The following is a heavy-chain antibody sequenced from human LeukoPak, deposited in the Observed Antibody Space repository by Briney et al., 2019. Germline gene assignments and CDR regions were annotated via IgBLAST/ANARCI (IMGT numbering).Heavy chain of an antibody. D-gene: IGHD2-2*01. J-gene: IGHJ4*02. CDR2: INNDGSTT. CDR3: ACYGIVPPY. Sequence: GGSLRLSCAASGFTFSSYWMHWVRQAPGKGLVWVSHINNDGSTTSYADSVKGRFTISRDNAKNTLYPQMNSLRTEDTAVYYCACYGIVPPYWGQGTLVTVSS. CDR1: GFTFSSYW. V-gene: IGHV3-74*01.